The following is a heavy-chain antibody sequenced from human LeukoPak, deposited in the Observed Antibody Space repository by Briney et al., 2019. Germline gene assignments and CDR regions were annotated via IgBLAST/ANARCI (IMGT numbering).Heavy chain of an antibody. D-gene: IGHD3-22*01. Sequence: GGSLRLSCVVSGFTFSGSAVHWVRQASGKGLEWVGRIRSRANNYATAYAASVKGRFTISRDDSKNTAYLQMNSLKTEDTAVYYCTGDNFDSSVKFDYWGQGTLVTVSS. CDR2: IRSRANNYAT. CDR1: GFTFSGSA. J-gene: IGHJ4*02. CDR3: TGDNFDSSVKFDY. V-gene: IGHV3-73*01.